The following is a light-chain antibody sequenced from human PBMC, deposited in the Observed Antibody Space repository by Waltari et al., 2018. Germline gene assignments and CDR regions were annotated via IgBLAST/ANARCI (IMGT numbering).Light chain of an antibody. J-gene: IGLJ3*02. CDR3: NSYTGSSSWV. V-gene: IGLV2-14*03. CDR1: NSDVGFYNY. CDR2: DVS. Sequence: QSALTQPASVSGSPGQSITISCTGTNSDVGFYNYVSWYQQHPGKAPKLLIYDVSVRPSGVSNRFSGSQSGNTASLTISGLQAEDEADYYCNSYTGSSSWVFGGGTRLTVL.